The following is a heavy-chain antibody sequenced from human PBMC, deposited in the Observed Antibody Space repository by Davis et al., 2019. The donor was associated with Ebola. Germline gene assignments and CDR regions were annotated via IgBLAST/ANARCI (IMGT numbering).Heavy chain of an antibody. CDR3: ARAAWSIWDY. Sequence: ESLSLSCAVSGPSACSNYMSWISQAPGKGFEWVCVLSPDGTTFSAATVTGRFTFSRHDSDNTLYLQMNSLGPEDAATYYCARAAWSIWDYWGRGTPVTVSS. CDR2: LSPDGTT. D-gene: IGHD6-25*01. J-gene: IGHJ4*02. CDR1: GPSACSNY. V-gene: IGHV3-53*04.